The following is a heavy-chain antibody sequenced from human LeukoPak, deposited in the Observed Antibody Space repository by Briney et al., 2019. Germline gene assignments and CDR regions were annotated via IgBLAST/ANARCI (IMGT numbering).Heavy chain of an antibody. V-gene: IGHV3-7*01. CDR3: ARDTPYLRYDYVWGSYRSPRGDY. Sequence: GGSLRLSXAASGFTFSSYWMSWVRQAPGKGLEWVANIKQDGSEKYYVDSVKGRFTISRDNAKKSLYLQMNSLRAEDTAVYYCARDTPYLRYDYVWGSYRSPRGDYWGQGTLVTVSS. CDR2: IKQDGSEK. D-gene: IGHD3-16*02. J-gene: IGHJ4*02. CDR1: GFTFSSYW.